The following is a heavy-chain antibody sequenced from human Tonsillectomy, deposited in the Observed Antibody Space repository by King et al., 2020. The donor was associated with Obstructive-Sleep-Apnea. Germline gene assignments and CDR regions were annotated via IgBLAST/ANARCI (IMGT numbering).Heavy chain of an antibody. CDR1: GFTFSSYW. CDR3: ARGGWGDWNGYFDR. Sequence: QLVQSVGYLVQPGGSLRLSCAASGFTFSSYWMSWVRQAPGKGLEWVANINQDGSEKYHVDSVRGRFTISRDNAKNSVYLHMNSLRAEDTAVYYCARGGWGDWNGYFDRWGRGTLVTVSS. J-gene: IGHJ2*01. D-gene: IGHD1-1*01. V-gene: IGHV3-7*01. CDR2: INQDGSEK.